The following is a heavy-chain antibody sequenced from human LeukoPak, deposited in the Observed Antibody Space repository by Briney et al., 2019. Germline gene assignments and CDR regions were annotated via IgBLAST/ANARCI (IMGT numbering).Heavy chain of an antibody. V-gene: IGHV4-34*01. CDR3: ARVARQLWLTGVFDY. J-gene: IGHJ4*02. CDR1: GGSFSGYY. Sequence: SETLSLTCAVYGGSFSGYYWSWIRQPPGKGLEWIGEINHSGSTNYNPSLKSRVTISVDTSKNQFSLKLSSVTAADTAVYYCARVARQLWLTGVFDYWGQGTLVTVSS. D-gene: IGHD5-18*01. CDR2: INHSGST.